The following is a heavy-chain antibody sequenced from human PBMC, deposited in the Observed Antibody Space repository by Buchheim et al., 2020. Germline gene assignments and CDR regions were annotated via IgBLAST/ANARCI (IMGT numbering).Heavy chain of an antibody. D-gene: IGHD1-26*01. CDR2: ISYDGSNK. CDR3: AKEWDY. Sequence: QVQLVESGGGVVQPGRSLRLYFAASGFTFSSYVMHWVRQAPGKGLEWVAVISYDGSNKYYADSVKGRFTISRDNSKNTLYLQMNSLRAEDTAVYYCAKEWDYSGQGTL. V-gene: IGHV3-30*18. J-gene: IGHJ4*02. CDR1: GFTFSSYV.